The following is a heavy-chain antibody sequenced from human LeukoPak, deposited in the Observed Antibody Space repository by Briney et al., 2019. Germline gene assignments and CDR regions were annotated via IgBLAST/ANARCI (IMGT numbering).Heavy chain of an antibody. CDR2: ISSSSSYI. CDR3: ARDRGIYDFWSGYYAY. D-gene: IGHD3-3*01. V-gene: IGHV3-21*01. J-gene: IGHJ4*02. CDR1: GFTFSSYS. Sequence: GGSLRLSCAASGFTFSSYSMNWVRQAPGKGLEWVSSISSSSSYIYYADSVKGRFTISRDNAKNTLYLQMNSLRAEDTAVYYCARDRGIYDFWSGYYAYWGQGTLVTVSS.